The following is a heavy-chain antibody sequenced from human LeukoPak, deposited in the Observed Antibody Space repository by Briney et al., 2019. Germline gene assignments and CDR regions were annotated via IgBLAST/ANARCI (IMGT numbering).Heavy chain of an antibody. CDR2: IGPDGGDE. D-gene: IGHD3-22*01. Sequence: GGSLRLSCVASTFTFSYYGMHWVRQTPGKGLEWVTFIGPDGGDEYYADSVRGRFTISRDNSRNTLYLQMNSLRPDDTAVYYCAKERGYFHNSGYPLWGQGTLVTVSS. CDR3: AKERGYFHNSGYPL. J-gene: IGHJ4*02. V-gene: IGHV3-30*02. CDR1: TFTFSYYG.